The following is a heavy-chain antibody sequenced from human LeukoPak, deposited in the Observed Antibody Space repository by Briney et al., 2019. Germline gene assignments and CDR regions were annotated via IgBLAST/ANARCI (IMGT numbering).Heavy chain of an antibody. Sequence: GESLRISCKGSGYSFTSYWISWVRHIPGKGVEWMGRIDPSDSYTNYSPSFQGHVTLSADKPISTAYLQWSSLKASDTAMYYCARHEGYSSGWYKDWFEPWGQGTLVTVSS. D-gene: IGHD6-19*01. CDR1: GYSFTSYW. CDR3: ARHEGYSSGWYKDWFEP. CDR2: IDPSDSYT. J-gene: IGHJ5*02. V-gene: IGHV5-10-1*01.